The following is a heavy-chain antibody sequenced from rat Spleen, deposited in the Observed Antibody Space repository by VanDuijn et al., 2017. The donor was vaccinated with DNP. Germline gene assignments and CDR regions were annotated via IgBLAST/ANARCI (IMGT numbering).Heavy chain of an antibody. D-gene: IGHD1-4*01. Sequence: EVQLVESGGGLVQPGRSLKLSCAASGFTFSDHNMAWVRQAPKKGLEWVATINYDGSNTYYRDSVRGRFTISRDNAKSTLYRQMDSLRSEDTATYYCASRPPPTRGPCDYWGQGVLVTVSS. J-gene: IGHJ2*01. CDR2: INYDGSNT. CDR3: ASRPPPTRGPCDY. CDR1: GFTFSDHN. V-gene: IGHV5-7*01.